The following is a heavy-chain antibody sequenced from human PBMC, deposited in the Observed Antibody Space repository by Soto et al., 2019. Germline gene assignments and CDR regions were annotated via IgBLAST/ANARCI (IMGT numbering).Heavy chain of an antibody. CDR2: INPSGGST. D-gene: IGHD1-20*01. J-gene: IGHJ4*02. CDR1: GYTFTSYY. Sequence: GASVKFSCKASGYTFTSYYMHWVRQAPGQGLECMGIINPSGGSTSYAQKFQGRVTMTRXTXXSXXXMXLXXLRXEATAVYYCARDGNNWTFSTDRRDYWGQGTLVTVSS. V-gene: IGHV1-46*01. CDR3: ARDGNNWTFSTDRRDY.